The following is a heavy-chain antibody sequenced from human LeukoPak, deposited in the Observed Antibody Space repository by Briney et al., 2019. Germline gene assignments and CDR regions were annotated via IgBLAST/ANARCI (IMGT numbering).Heavy chain of an antibody. CDR2: ISAYNGNT. D-gene: IGHD3-22*01. V-gene: IGHV1-18*01. J-gene: IGHJ4*02. CDR3: ARGGKGPGWDYDSSGSYFDY. CDR1: GYTFTSYG. Sequence: ASVKVSCKASGYTFTSYGISWVRQAPGRGLEWMGWISAYNGNTNYAQKLQGRVTMTTDTSTSTAYMELRSLRSDDTAVYYCARGGKGPGWDYDSSGSYFDYWGQGTLVTVSS.